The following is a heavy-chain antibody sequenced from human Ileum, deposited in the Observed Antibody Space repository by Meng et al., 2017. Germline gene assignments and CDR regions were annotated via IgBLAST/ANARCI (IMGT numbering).Heavy chain of an antibody. Sequence: QLEGAGHEPVGPSETSSLACAVSGGSVSGRSYYSTWIRQPPGKGLEWIGYVFDSGTTKYNPSLSSRVTISSDTSKNRFSLELTSVTAADTAVYYCATDVYGDGLAYLDHWGQGSLVTVSS. CDR2: VFDSGTT. D-gene: IGHD4-17*01. CDR3: ATDVYGDGLAYLDH. CDR1: GGSVSGRSYY. V-gene: IGHV4-61*01. J-gene: IGHJ4*02.